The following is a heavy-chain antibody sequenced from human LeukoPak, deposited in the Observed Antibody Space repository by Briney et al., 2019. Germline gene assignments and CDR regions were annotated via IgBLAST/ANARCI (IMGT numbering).Heavy chain of an antibody. CDR3: AKYRPNYYGSRQYYFDY. CDR2: ISGSGGSA. D-gene: IGHD3-10*01. CDR1: GFTFSSYA. V-gene: IGHV3-23*01. J-gene: IGHJ4*02. Sequence: PGGSLRLSCAASGFTFSSYAMSWVRQAPGKGLEWVSAISGSGGSAYYADSVKGRFTISRDNSKNTLYLQMNSLRAEDTAVYYCAKYRPNYYGSRQYYFDYWGQGTLVTVSS.